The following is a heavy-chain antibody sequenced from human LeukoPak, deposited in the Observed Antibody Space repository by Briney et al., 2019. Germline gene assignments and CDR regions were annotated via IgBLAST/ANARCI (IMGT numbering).Heavy chain of an antibody. Sequence: GGSLRLSCVASGFTFSSYWMHWVRQAPGKGLVWVSRIHSDGSSTNYADSVKGRHTISRDNAENTLFLQMNSLRAEDTAVYYCVRGGSTYFQHWGQGTLVTVSS. J-gene: IGHJ1*01. V-gene: IGHV3-74*01. D-gene: IGHD5/OR15-5a*01. CDR3: VRGGSTYFQH. CDR2: IHSDGSST. CDR1: GFTFSSYW.